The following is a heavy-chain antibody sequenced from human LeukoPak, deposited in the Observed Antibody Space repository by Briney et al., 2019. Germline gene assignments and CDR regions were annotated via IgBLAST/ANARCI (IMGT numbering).Heavy chain of an antibody. J-gene: IGHJ6*02. D-gene: IGHD6-6*01. CDR2: ISSSSSTI. CDR1: GFTFSSYS. V-gene: IGHV3-48*01. CDR3: ARDLGQLAGMDV. Sequence: PGGSLRLSCAASGFTFSSYSMNWVRQAPGKGLEWVSYISSSSSTIYYADSVKGRFTISRDNSKNTLYLQMNSLRAEDTAVYYCARDLGQLAGMDVWGQGTTVTVSS.